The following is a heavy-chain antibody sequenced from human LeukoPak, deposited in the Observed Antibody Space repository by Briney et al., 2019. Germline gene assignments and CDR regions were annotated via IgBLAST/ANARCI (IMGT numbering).Heavy chain of an antibody. D-gene: IGHD2-8*01. CDR1: GFTFSDNA. CDR2: ISYDGSKT. Sequence: GRSLRLSCAASGFTFSDNAMHWVRQAPGKGLEWVAVISYDGSKTYYADSVKGRFTISRDNSESTLYLQMNSLRPEDTAVYYCAREKYAGYYFDGWGQGTLVTVSS. V-gene: IGHV3-30-3*01. CDR3: AREKYAGYYFDG. J-gene: IGHJ4*02.